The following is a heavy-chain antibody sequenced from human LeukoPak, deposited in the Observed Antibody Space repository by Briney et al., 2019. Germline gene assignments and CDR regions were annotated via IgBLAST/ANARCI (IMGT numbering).Heavy chain of an antibody. CDR3: AKVTGAPAY. J-gene: IGHJ4*02. D-gene: IGHD1-26*01. Sequence: ESVKGRFTISGDKSKDTVYLQMNSLRAEDTAVYYCAKVTGAPAYWGQGTLVTVSS. V-gene: IGHV3-23*01.